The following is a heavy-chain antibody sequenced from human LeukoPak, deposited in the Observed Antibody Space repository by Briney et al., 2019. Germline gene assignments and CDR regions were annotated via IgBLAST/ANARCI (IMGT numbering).Heavy chain of an antibody. J-gene: IGHJ4*02. CDR1: GFTFSSYG. D-gene: IGHD4-17*01. CDR2: IRYDGSNK. Sequence: GGSLRLSCEASGFTFSSYGMHWVRQAPGKGLEWVAFIRYDGSNKYYADSVKGRFTISRDNSKNTLYLQMNSLRAEDTAVYYCAKVGSTVTSGTSYFDYWGPGTLVTVSS. CDR3: AKVGSTVTSGTSYFDY. V-gene: IGHV3-30*02.